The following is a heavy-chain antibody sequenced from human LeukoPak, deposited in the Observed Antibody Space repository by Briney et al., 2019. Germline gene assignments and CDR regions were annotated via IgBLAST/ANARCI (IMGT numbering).Heavy chain of an antibody. V-gene: IGHV4-4*07. CDR1: GGSISSYY. J-gene: IGHJ4*02. Sequence: SETLSLTCTVSGGSISSYYWSWIRQPAGKGLEWIGRIYTSGSTNYNPSLKSRVTMSVDTSKNQFSLKLSSVAAVDTAVYYCARDKYYYDSSGSIRFDYWGQGTLVTVSS. D-gene: IGHD3-22*01. CDR3: ARDKYYYDSSGSIRFDY. CDR2: IYTSGST.